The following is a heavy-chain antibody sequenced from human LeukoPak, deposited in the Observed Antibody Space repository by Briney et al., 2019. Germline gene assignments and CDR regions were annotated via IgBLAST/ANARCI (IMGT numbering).Heavy chain of an antibody. V-gene: IGHV1-24*01. D-gene: IGHD2-15*01. Sequence: ASVKVSCKVSGYTLTELSMHWVRQAPGKGLEWMGGFDPEDGETIYAQKFQGRVTMTEDTSTDTAYMELSSLRSEDTAVYYCARPRGVGYCSGGSCYSEFSDWGQGTLVTVSS. J-gene: IGHJ4*02. CDR2: FDPEDGET. CDR3: ARPRGVGYCSGGSCYSEFSD. CDR1: GYTLTELS.